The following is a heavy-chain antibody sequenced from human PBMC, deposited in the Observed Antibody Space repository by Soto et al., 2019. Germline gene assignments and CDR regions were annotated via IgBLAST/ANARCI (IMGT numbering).Heavy chain of an antibody. CDR3: ARDGSGYRSRASPMDV. Sequence: VQLVQSGAEVKKPGSSVKVSCKASGDTFSSYAISWVRQAPGQGLEWMGGIIPIFGTANYAQKFQGRVTITADEYTSTAYMELSSLRSENTAVYYCARDGSGYRSRASPMDVWGQGTTVTVSS. CDR1: GDTFSSYA. CDR2: IIPIFGTA. V-gene: IGHV1-69*01. D-gene: IGHD3-22*01. J-gene: IGHJ6*02.